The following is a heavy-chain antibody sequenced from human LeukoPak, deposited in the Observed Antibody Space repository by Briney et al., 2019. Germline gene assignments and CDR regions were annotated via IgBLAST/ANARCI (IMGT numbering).Heavy chain of an antibody. CDR1: GGSFSGYY. J-gene: IGHJ5*02. CDR2: INHSGST. CDR3: ARLLDSSGYYWFDP. D-gene: IGHD3-22*01. Sequence: SETLSLTCAVYGGSFSGYYWSWIRQPPGKGLEWIGEINHSGSTNYNPSLKSRVTISVDTSKNQFSLKLSSVTAADTAVYYRARLLDSSGYYWFDPWGQGTLVTVSS. V-gene: IGHV4-34*01.